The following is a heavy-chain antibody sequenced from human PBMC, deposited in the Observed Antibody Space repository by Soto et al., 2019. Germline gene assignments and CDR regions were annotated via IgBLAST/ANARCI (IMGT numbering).Heavy chain of an antibody. J-gene: IGHJ4*02. V-gene: IGHV4-59*01. CDR1: GGSISSYY. Sequence: SETLSLTCTVSGGSISSYYWSWIRQPPGKGLEWIGYIYYSGSTNYNPSLKSRVTISVDTSKNQFSLKLSSVTAADTAVYYCASGGILYPLYYFDYWGQGTLVTVSS. CDR2: IYYSGST. CDR3: ASGGILYPLYYFDY. D-gene: IGHD2-15*01.